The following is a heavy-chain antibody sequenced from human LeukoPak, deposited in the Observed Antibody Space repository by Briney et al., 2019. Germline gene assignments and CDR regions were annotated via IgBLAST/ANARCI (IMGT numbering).Heavy chain of an antibody. CDR2: ISYDGSNK. Sequence: GGSLRLSCAASGFTFSSYGMHWVRQAPGKGLEWVAVISYDGSNKYLAGSVKGRFTISRDNSKNTLYLQMNSLRVEDTAVYYCARGGREIYYYYYGMDVWGQGTTVTVSS. D-gene: IGHD1-26*01. V-gene: IGHV3-30*03. J-gene: IGHJ6*02. CDR3: ARGGREIYYYYYGMDV. CDR1: GFTFSSYG.